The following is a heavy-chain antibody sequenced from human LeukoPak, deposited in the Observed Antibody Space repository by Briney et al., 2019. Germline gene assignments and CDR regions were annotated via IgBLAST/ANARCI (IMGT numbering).Heavy chain of an antibody. CDR1: GYSLSSGYY. V-gene: IGHV4-38-2*02. J-gene: IGHJ4*02. CDR3: AGFTFFRGVITFDY. Sequence: SETLSLTCTVSGYSLSSGYYWGWIRQPPGKGLECIGSVDHSGGTYYNPSLRSRVSISVDTSKNQFSLKLSSVTAADTAVYSCAGFTFFRGVITFDYWGQGTLVTVSS. CDR2: VDHSGGT. D-gene: IGHD3-10*01.